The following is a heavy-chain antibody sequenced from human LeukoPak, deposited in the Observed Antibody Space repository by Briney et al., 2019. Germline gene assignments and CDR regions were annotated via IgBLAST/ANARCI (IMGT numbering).Heavy chain of an antibody. D-gene: IGHD1-26*01. J-gene: IGHJ4*02. V-gene: IGHV4-34*01. CDR3: ARSATKSGSYFGLFDY. CDR2: INHSGST. CDR1: GGSFSGYY. Sequence: SETLSLTCAVYGGSFSGYYWSWIRQPPGKGLEWIGEINHSGSTNYNPSLKSRVTISVDTSKNQFSLKLSSVTAADTAVYYCARSATKSGSYFGLFDYWGQGTLVTVSS.